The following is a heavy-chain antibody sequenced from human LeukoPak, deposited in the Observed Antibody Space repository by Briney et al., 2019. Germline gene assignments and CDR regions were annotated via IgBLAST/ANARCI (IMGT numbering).Heavy chain of an antibody. V-gene: IGHV3-21*01. CDR3: ARARYCSSTSCHGNDY. Sequence: GGSLRLSCAASGFTFSSYSLNWVRQAPGKGLEWVSSISSSSSYIYYADSVKGRFTISRDNAKNSLYLQMNSLRAEDTAVYYCARARYCSSTSCHGNDYWGQGTLVTVSS. D-gene: IGHD2-2*01. J-gene: IGHJ4*02. CDR1: GFTFSSYS. CDR2: ISSSSSYI.